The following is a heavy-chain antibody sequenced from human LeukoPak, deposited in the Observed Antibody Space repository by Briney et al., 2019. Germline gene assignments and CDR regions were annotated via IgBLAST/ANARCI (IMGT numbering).Heavy chain of an antibody. D-gene: IGHD3-10*01. Sequence: QPGGSLRLSCAASGFTFSSYAMSWVRQAPGKGREWVSAISGSGGSTYYADSVKGRFTISRDNSKNTLYLQMSSLRAEDTAVYYCAKSENTMVRPPTNWFDPWGQGTLVTVSS. CDR1: GFTFSSYA. J-gene: IGHJ5*02. CDR2: ISGSGGST. CDR3: AKSENTMVRPPTNWFDP. V-gene: IGHV3-23*01.